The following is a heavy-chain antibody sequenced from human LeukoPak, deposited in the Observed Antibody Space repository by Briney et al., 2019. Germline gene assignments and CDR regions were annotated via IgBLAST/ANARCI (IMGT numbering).Heavy chain of an antibody. CDR3: ARGRRWGSRFDY. CDR2: IHYSGGT. CDR1: GDSISSYY. D-gene: IGHD2-8*02. J-gene: IGHJ4*02. Sequence: SETLSLTCTVSGDSISSYYWSWIRQPPGKGLEWIGYIHYSGGTNYNPSLKSRVTISVDTSKNQFSLKLSSVTAADTAVYYCARGRRWGSRFDYWGQGTLVTVSS. V-gene: IGHV4-59*12.